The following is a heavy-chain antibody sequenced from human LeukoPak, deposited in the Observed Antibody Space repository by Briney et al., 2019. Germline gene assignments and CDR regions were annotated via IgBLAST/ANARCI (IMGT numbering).Heavy chain of an antibody. CDR3: ATVSRGYYDSSGYPFDY. J-gene: IGHJ4*02. Sequence: GASVKVSCKVSGYTLTELAMHWVRQAPGKGIEWMGGFDSEDGETIYAQKFQGRVTMTEDTSTDTAYTELSSLRSEDTAVYYCATVSRGYYDSSGYPFDYWGQGTLVTVSS. CDR1: GYTLTELA. V-gene: IGHV1-24*01. CDR2: FDSEDGET. D-gene: IGHD3-22*01.